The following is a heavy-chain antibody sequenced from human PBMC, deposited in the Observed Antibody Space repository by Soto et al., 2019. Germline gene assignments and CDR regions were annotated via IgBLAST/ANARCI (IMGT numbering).Heavy chain of an antibody. CDR2: MNPNSGNT. J-gene: IGHJ5*02. V-gene: IGHV1-8*01. CDR1: GYTFTSYD. Sequence: ASVKVSCKASGYTFTSYDINWVRQATGHGLEWMGWMNPNSGNTVYAQKFQGRVTMTRDTSISTAYMELSSLRSEDTAVYYCARERTGTTSSWFDPWGQGTLVTVSS. D-gene: IGHD1-7*01. CDR3: ARERTGTTSSWFDP.